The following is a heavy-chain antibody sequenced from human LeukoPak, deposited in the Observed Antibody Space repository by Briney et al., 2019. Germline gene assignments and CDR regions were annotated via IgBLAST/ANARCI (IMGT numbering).Heavy chain of an antibody. J-gene: IGHJ4*02. CDR1: GGSMSRYY. CDR3: GRARPGEVIEY. V-gene: IGHV4-59*01. CDR2: MYYNGGT. Sequence: SETLSLTCTVSGGSMSRYYWSWIRQPPGKGLEWIGYMYYNGGTKYNPSLKSRVTMSVDTPKNQFSLKLNSVTAADTAVYYCGRARPGEVIEYWGQGTLVTVSS. D-gene: IGHD3-10*01.